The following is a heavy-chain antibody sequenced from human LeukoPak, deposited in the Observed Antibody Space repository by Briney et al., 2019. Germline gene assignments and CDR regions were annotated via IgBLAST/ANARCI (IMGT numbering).Heavy chain of an antibody. CDR3: AKDPYGEAGHYYYGRDV. D-gene: IGHD3-10*01. J-gene: IGHJ6*02. CDR2: INEDGSTT. Sequence: PGGSLRLSCAASGFTFSSNWMHWVRQAPGKGLVWVSRINEDGSTTNYADSVKGRSTIFRDNAKNTLYLQMNSLRAEDTAVYYCAKDPYGEAGHYYYGRDVWGQGTTVTVSS. CDR1: GFTFSSNW. V-gene: IGHV3-74*01.